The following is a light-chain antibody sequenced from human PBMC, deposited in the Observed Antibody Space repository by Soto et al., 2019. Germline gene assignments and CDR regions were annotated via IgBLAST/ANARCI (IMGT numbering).Light chain of an antibody. V-gene: IGKV3-11*01. CDR1: QSVSSS. Sequence: EIVLTQSPATLSLSPGERATLSCRASQSVSSSLAWYQQKPGQAPRLLIYDASNRATGIPAKFSGSGSGTDFTLTISSLEPEDFELYYCQQRSNWPLTFGPGTKVDIK. CDR2: DAS. J-gene: IGKJ3*01. CDR3: QQRSNWPLT.